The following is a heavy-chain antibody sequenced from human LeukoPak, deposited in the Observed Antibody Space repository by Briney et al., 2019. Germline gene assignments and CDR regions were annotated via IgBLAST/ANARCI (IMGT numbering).Heavy chain of an antibody. CDR3: ASSQYNCSSTSCYTLFPFGY. Sequence: SETLSLTCAVYGGSFSGYYWSWIRQPPGKGLEWIGEINHSGSTNYNPSLKSRVTISVDTSKNQFSLKLSSVTAADTAVYYCASSQYNCSSTSCYTLFPFGYWGQGTLVTVSS. CDR2: INHSGST. J-gene: IGHJ4*02. CDR1: GGSFSGYY. V-gene: IGHV4-34*01. D-gene: IGHD2-2*02.